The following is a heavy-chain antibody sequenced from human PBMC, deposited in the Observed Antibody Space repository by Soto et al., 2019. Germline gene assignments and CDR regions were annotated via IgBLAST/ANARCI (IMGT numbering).Heavy chain of an antibody. J-gene: IGHJ4*02. Sequence: PSETLSLTCTVSGGSISSYYWNWVRQPPGKGLEWIGYISYGGSSKYNPSLKSRVTISVDTSKNQFSLKLSSVTAADTAMYYCASGLVLTNFDYWGQGTLVTVSS. D-gene: IGHD2-8*01. CDR3: ASGLVLTNFDY. CDR1: GGSISSYY. CDR2: ISYGGSS. V-gene: IGHV4-59*01.